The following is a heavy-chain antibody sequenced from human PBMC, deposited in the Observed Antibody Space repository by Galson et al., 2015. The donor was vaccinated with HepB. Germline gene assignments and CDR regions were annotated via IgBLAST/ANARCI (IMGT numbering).Heavy chain of an antibody. CDR3: ARDSPHYDFWRGYFDH. V-gene: IGHV3-66*02. J-gene: IGHJ4*02. D-gene: IGHD3-3*01. CDR1: GFTVSDNY. CDR2: IYTGGRT. Sequence: SLRLSCAASGFTVSDNYMRWVRQAPGTGLEWVSLIYTGGRTYSADSVKGRFTISRDYSKTMLFLQMNSLRSADTAVYYCARDSPHYDFWRGYFDHWGQGTLVTVSS.